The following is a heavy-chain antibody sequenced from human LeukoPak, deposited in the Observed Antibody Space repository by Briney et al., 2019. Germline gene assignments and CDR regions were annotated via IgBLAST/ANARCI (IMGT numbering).Heavy chain of an antibody. CDR1: RFTSSSYS. CDR3: ARVFLRGDSSGYHAFDI. Sequence: GGSLCLTCAPSRFTSSSYSMYSVRQAPGKGLEWVSSISSSSSYIYYADSVKGRFTISRDNAKNSLYLQMNSLRAEDTAVYYCARVFLRGDSSGYHAFDIWGNRVMVTVSS. J-gene: IGHJ3*02. D-gene: IGHD3-22*01. CDR2: ISSSSSYI. V-gene: IGHV3-21*01.